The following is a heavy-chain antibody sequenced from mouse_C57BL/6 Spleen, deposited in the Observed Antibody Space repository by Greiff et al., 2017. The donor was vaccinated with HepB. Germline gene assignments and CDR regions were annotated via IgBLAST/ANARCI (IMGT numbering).Heavy chain of an antibody. CDR3: VRDYGSSYQFAY. V-gene: IGHV10-1*01. CDR2: IRSKSNNYAT. CDR1: GFSFNTYA. D-gene: IGHD1-1*01. J-gene: IGHJ3*01. Sequence: EVQLVESGGGLVQPKGSLKLSCAASGFSFNTYAMNWVRPAPGKGLEWVARIRSKSNNYATYYADSVKDRFTISRDDSESMLYLQMNNLKTEDTAMYYCVRDYGSSYQFAYWGQGTLVTVSA.